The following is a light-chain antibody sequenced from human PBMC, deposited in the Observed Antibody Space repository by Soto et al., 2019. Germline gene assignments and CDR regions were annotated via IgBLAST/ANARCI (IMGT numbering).Light chain of an antibody. CDR1: SSDVGSYNY. CDR2: KVS. Sequence: QSALTQPPSASGSPGQSVTISCTGTSSDVGSYNYVSWYQQHPGKAPKLMIYKVSKRPSGVTDRFSVSKSGNTASLTVSGLQSEDEADYYCSSYAGSNNWNFGTGTKLTVL. J-gene: IGLJ1*01. CDR3: SSYAGSNNWN. V-gene: IGLV2-8*01.